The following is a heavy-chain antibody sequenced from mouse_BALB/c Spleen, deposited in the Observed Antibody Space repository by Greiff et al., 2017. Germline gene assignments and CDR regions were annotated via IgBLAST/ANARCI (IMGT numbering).Heavy chain of an antibody. Sequence: VQLQQSGAELVRPGVSVKISCKASGYTFTDYAMHWVKQSHAKSLEWIGVISTYYGDASYNQKFKGKATMTVDKSSSTAYMELARLTSEDAAIYYCARGDGGYDPDYWGQGTTVTVSS. V-gene: IGHV1S137*01. J-gene: IGHJ2*01. D-gene: IGHD2-2*01. CDR3: ARGDGGYDPDY. CDR1: GYTFTDYA. CDR2: ISTYYGDA.